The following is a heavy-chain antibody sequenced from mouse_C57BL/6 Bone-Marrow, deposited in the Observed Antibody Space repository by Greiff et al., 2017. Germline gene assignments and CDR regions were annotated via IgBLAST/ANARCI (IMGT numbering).Heavy chain of an antibody. CDR2: INPYNGGT. D-gene: IGHD1-1*01. V-gene: IGHV1-19*01. Sequence: EVQLQQSGPVLVKPGASVKMSCKASGYTFTDYYMNWVKQSHGKSLEWIGVINPYNGGTSYNQKFKGKAKLLVDKSSSPAYMELNSLTSEDSAVYYCARYYGSSYNLWFAYWGQGTLVTVAA. CDR3: ARYYGSSYNLWFAY. J-gene: IGHJ3*01. CDR1: GYTFTDYY.